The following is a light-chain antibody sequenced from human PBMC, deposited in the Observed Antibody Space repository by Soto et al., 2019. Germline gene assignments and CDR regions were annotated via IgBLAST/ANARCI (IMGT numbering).Light chain of an antibody. CDR3: QQYNTYPWT. CDR1: QSIFSW. J-gene: IGKJ1*01. Sequence: DVQMTQSPSTLSASVGDRVTITCRASQSIFSWLAWYQHKPGQAPKLLMYKASTLQSGVPSRFSGSVSGTGFTLTISSLQPDDIATYYCQQYNTYPWTFGQGTKVEIK. V-gene: IGKV1-5*03. CDR2: KAS.